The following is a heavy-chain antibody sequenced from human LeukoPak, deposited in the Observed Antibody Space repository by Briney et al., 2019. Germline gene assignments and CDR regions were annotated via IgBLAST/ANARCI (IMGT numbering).Heavy chain of an antibody. CDR3: ARERDGDYGGWFDP. CDR2: ISGSGGST. Sequence: GGTLRLSCAASGFTFSSYGMSWVRQAPGKGLEWVSAISGSGGSTYYADSVKGRFTISRDNSKNTLYLQMNSLRAEDRAVYYCARERDGDYGGWFDPWGQGTLVTVSS. CDR1: GFTFSSYG. J-gene: IGHJ5*02. D-gene: IGHD4-17*01. V-gene: IGHV3-23*01.